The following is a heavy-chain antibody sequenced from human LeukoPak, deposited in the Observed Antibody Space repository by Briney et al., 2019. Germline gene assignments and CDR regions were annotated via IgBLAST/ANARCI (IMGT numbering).Heavy chain of an antibody. CDR3: ARCFTMFYLGAFDI. J-gene: IGHJ3*02. D-gene: IGHD3-10*02. Sequence: GGSLRLSCAASGFTFSSYWMSWVRQAPGKGLEWVANLKQDGSEKYYVDSVKGRFTISRDNAKNSLYLQMNSLRAEDTAVYYCARCFTMFYLGAFDIWGQGTMVTVSS. CDR1: GFTFSSYW. CDR2: LKQDGSEK. V-gene: IGHV3-7*04.